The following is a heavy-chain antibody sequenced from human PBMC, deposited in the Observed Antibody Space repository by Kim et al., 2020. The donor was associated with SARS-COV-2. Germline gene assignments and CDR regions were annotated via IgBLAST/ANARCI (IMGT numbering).Heavy chain of an antibody. CDR3: ARTSGSGSRYFDY. CDR2: IYYSGNT. V-gene: IGHV4-59*13. J-gene: IGHJ4*02. Sequence: SETLSLTCTVSGGSISNYHWSWIRQPPGKGLEWIGDIYYSGNTNYDASLKSRVTISVDTSKNQCALELSSVTAAVTALYYCARTSGSGSRYFDYLGQGARVTVSS. D-gene: IGHD3-10*01. CDR1: GGSISNYH.